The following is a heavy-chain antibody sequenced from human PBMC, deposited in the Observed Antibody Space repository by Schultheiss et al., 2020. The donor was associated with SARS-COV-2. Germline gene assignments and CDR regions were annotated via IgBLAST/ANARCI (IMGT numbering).Heavy chain of an antibody. V-gene: IGHV3-74*01. D-gene: IGHD6-6*01. J-gene: IGHJ4*02. CDR1: GFTFSSHW. CDR3: ARDCSSSSGCFDC. CDR2: INSDGSST. Sequence: GGSLRLSCAASGFTFSSHWMHWVRQAPGKGLVWVSRINSDGSSTTYADSVKGRFTISRDNAKNSLFLQMNSLRAEDTAVYYCARDCSSSSGCFDCWGQGTLVTVSS.